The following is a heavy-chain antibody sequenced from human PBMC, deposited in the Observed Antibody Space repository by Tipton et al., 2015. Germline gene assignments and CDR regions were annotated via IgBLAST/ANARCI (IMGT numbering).Heavy chain of an antibody. D-gene: IGHD5-24*01. Sequence: TLSLTCSVSGGSVSSANYYWVWIRQPPGKGLEWIGAISHSGKTYSNPSLKSRVTISADTSKNQFSLKLSSVTAADTAFYFCARLDLRDGSNWIAGDLWGRGTLVTVSS. J-gene: IGHJ2*01. V-gene: IGHV4-39*07. CDR3: ARLDLRDGSNWIAGDL. CDR1: GGSVSSANYY. CDR2: ISHSGKT.